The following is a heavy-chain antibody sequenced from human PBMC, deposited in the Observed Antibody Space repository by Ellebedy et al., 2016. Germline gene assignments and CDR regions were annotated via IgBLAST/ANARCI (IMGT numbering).Heavy chain of an antibody. V-gene: IGHV3-23*01. J-gene: IGHJ5*02. CDR2: ISGGGGSK. CDR1: GFSFINYA. CDR3: AKDPRRTYDFWSGYYMWFDP. Sequence: GESLKISXAASGFSFINYAMSWVRQAPGKGLEWVSAISGGGGSKYYGDSVKGRFTISRDNSKNTLYLQMNSLRVEDTAVYYCAKDPRRTYDFWSGYYMWFDPWGQGALVTVSS. D-gene: IGHD3-3*01.